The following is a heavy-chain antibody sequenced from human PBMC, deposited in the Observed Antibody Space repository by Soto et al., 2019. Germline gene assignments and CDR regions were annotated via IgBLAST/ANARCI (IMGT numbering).Heavy chain of an antibody. V-gene: IGHV3-53*01. D-gene: IGHD3-10*01. CDR3: ARDSGGYYASGRWGDV. CDR1: GFIFSRSS. CDR2: IFPDGGT. J-gene: IGHJ6*02. Sequence: HPGGSLRLSCAASGFIFSRSSMNWVRQAPGKGLEWVSVIFPDGGTFYEDYVKGRFTIYRDNSNNTLYLQMNDVRVEDRAVYFCARDSGGYYASGRWGDVWGQGTTVTVSS.